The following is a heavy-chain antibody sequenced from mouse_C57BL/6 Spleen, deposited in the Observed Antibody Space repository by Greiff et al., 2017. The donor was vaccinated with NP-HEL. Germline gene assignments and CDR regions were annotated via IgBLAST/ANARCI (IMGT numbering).Heavy chain of an antibody. V-gene: IGHV1-9*01. D-gene: IGHD1-1*01. Sequence: QVQLKESGAELMKPGASVKLSCKATGYTFTGYWIEWVKQRPGHGLEWIGEILPGSGSTNYNEKFKGKATFTADTSSNTAYMQLSSLTTEDSAIYYCARRIITTVVAPYWYFDVWGTGTTVTVSS. CDR1: GYTFTGYW. J-gene: IGHJ1*03. CDR2: ILPGSGST. CDR3: ARRIITTVVAPYWYFDV.